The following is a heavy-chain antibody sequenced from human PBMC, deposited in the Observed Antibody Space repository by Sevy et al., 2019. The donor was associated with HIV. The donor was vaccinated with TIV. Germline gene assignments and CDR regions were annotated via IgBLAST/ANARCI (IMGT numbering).Heavy chain of an antibody. CDR3: ARVGYCRGGTCFSGFYYAMDV. J-gene: IGHJ6*02. V-gene: IGHV3-53*01. Sequence: GGSLRLSCAVSGFTLTNEFFSWVRQAPGKGLEWVAVVYSGGATYYGDSVKGRFTISRDKSKSTLYLQTKSLRAEDTAVYYCARVGYCRGGTCFSGFYYAMDVWGQGTTVTVSS. CDR2: VYSGGAT. D-gene: IGHD2-15*01. CDR1: GFTLTNEF.